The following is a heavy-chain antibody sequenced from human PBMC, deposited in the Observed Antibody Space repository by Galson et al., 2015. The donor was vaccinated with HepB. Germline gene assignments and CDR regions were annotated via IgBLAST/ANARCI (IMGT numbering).Heavy chain of an antibody. CDR2: MNPNSGNT. V-gene: IGHV1-8*01. Sequence: SVKVSCKASGYTFTSYDINWVRQATGQGLEWMGWMNPNSGNTGYAQKFQGRVTMTRNTSISTAYMELSSPRSEDTAVYYCATAAAGYYYYYMDVCGKGTTVTVSS. D-gene: IGHD6-13*01. J-gene: IGHJ6*03. CDR1: GYTFTSYD. CDR3: ATAAAGYYYYYMDV.